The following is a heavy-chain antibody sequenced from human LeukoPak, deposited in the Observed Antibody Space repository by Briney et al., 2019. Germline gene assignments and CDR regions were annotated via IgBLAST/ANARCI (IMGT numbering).Heavy chain of an antibody. CDR2: IYYSGST. J-gene: IGHJ4*02. D-gene: IGHD2-2*01. CDR3: ARQLKAGYCSSTSCLTHFDY. V-gene: IGHV4-59*08. CDR1: GGSISSYY. Sequence: PSETLPLTCTVSGGSISSYYWSWIRQPPGKGLEWIGYIYYSGSTNYNPSLKSRVTISVDTSKNQFSLKLSSVTAADTAVYYCARQLKAGYCSSTSCLTHFDYWGQGTLVTVSS.